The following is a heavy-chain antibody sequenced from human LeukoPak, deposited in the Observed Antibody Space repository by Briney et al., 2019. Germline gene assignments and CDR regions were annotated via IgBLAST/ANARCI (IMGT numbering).Heavy chain of an antibody. CDR1: GGSISSSSYY. Sequence: SETLSLTCTVSGGSISSSSYYWGWIRQPPGKGLEWIGSIYYSGSTYYNPSLKSRVTISVDTSKNQFSLKLSSVTAADTAVYYCARTTEGYCRGRSCYSYYYYMDVWGQGTTVTVSS. D-gene: IGHD2-15*01. V-gene: IGHV4-39*07. CDR2: IYYSGST. J-gene: IGHJ6*03. CDR3: ARTTEGYCRGRSCYSYYYYMDV.